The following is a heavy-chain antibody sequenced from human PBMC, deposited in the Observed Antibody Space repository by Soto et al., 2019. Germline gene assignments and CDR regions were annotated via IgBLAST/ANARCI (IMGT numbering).Heavy chain of an antibody. J-gene: IGHJ4*02. V-gene: IGHV3-30*18. CDR3: AKASNGYYSSSDY. CDR2: ISYDGSSK. Sequence: GGSLRLSCAASGFTFSSYGMHWVRQAPGKGLEWVAVISYDGSSKYYVDSVKGRFTISGDNSKNTLHLQMNSLRAEDTAVYYCAKASNGYYSSSDYWGQGTLVTVSS. D-gene: IGHD3-3*01. CDR1: GFTFSSYG.